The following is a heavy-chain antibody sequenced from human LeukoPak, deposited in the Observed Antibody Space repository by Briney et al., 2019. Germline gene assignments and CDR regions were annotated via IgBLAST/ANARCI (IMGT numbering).Heavy chain of an antibody. J-gene: IGHJ4*02. Sequence: ASVKVSCKASGGTFSSYAISWVRLAPGQGLEWMGGIIPIFGTANYAQKFQGRVTITTDESTSTAYMELSSLRSEDTAVYYCARDSGQPHTTTGYFDYWGQGTLVTVSS. D-gene: IGHD3-10*01. CDR1: GGTFSSYA. CDR3: ARDSGQPHTTTGYFDY. V-gene: IGHV1-69*05. CDR2: IIPIFGTA.